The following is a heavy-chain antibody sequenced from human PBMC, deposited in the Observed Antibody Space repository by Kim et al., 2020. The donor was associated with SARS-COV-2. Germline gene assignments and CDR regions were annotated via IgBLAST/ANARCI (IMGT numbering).Heavy chain of an antibody. CDR3: ARIAVAGIKYYYYGMDV. J-gene: IGHJ6*02. D-gene: IGHD6-19*01. V-gene: IGHV1-3*01. Sequence: FQGRVTITRDTSASKAYMELSSLRSEDTAVYYCARIAVAGIKYYYYGMDVWGQGTTVTVSS.